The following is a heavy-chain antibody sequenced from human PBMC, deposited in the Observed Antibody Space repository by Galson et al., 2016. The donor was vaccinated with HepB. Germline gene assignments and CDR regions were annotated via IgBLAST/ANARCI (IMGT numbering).Heavy chain of an antibody. CDR2: ISGYNGNT. CDR1: VYTFTSYG. V-gene: IGHV1-18*01. Sequence: SVKVSCKASVYTFTSYGISWVRQAPGQGLEWMGWISGYNGNTNYAQKLQGRVTMTTDTSTSTAYMELRSLRSDDTAVYYCARDEGGAIESYYYYGMDVWGQGTRSPSP. J-gene: IGHJ6*02. D-gene: IGHD3-16*02. CDR3: ARDEGGAIESYYYYGMDV.